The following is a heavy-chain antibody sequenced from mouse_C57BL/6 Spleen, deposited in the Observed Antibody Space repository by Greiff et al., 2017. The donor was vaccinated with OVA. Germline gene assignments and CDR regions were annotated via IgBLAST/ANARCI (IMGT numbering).Heavy chain of an antibody. V-gene: IGHV1-64*01. CDR1: GYTFTSYW. D-gene: IGHD1-1*01. J-gene: IGHJ1*03. CDR2: IHPNSGST. CDR3: AREELITTVVATERYFDV. Sequence: QVQLQQPGAELVKPGASVKLSCKASGYTFTSYWMHWVKQRPGQGLEWIGMIHPNSGSTNYNEKFKSKATLTVDKSSSTAYMQLSSLTSEDSAVYYCAREELITTVVATERYFDVWGTGTTVTVSS.